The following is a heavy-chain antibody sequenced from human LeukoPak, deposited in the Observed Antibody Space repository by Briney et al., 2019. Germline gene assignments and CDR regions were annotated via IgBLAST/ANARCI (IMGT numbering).Heavy chain of an antibody. D-gene: IGHD3-3*01. CDR3: ARGSIYDFWSGPEGGYFGY. CDR1: GFTVSSNY. CDR2: IYSGGST. J-gene: IGHJ4*02. Sequence: AGGSLRLSCAASGFTVSSNYMSWVRQAPGKGLEWVSVIYSGGSTYYADSVKGRFTISRDNSKNTLYLQMNSLRAEDTAVYYCARGSIYDFWSGPEGGYFGYWGQGTLVTVSS. V-gene: IGHV3-53*01.